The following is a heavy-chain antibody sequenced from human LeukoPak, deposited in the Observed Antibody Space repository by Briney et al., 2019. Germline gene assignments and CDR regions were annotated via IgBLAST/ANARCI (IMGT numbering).Heavy chain of an antibody. J-gene: IGHJ6*03. CDR2: INWNGGST. D-gene: IGHD3-10*01. CDR1: GFTFSTYG. Sequence: GGSLRLSCAASGFTFSTYGMHWVRQAPGKGLEWVSGINWNGGSTGYADSVKGRFTISRDNAKNSLYLQMNSLRAEDTALYHCARGSGGDYYYYYMDVWGKGTTVTVSS. CDR3: ARGSGGDYYYYYMDV. V-gene: IGHV3-20*01.